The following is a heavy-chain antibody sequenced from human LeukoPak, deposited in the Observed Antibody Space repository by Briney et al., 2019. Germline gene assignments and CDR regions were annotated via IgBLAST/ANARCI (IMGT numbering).Heavy chain of an antibody. V-gene: IGHV3-21*01. Sequence: GGSLRLSCAASGFTFSSYSMNWVRQAPGKGLEWVSSISSSSSYIYYADSVKGRFTISRDNAKNSLYLQMNSLRAEDTAVYYCARYSSPHYYYYYMDAWGKGTTVTVSS. CDR1: GFTFSSYS. CDR3: ARYSSPHYYYYYMDA. CDR2: ISSSSSYI. J-gene: IGHJ6*03. D-gene: IGHD6-13*01.